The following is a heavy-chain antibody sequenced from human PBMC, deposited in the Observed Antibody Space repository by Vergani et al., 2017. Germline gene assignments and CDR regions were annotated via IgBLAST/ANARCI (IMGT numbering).Heavy chain of an antibody. CDR2: ISGSGGST. Sequence: EVQLLESGGGLVQPGGSLRLSCAASGFTFSSYAMSWVRQAPGKGLEWVSTISGSGGSTYYADSVKGRFTISRDKSKNTLYLQMNSLTAEDTAVYYCAEMGIAAAGRMYYFDYWCEGTLVTVSS. J-gene: IGHJ4*02. V-gene: IGHV3-23*01. D-gene: IGHD6-13*01. CDR1: GFTFSSYA. CDR3: AEMGIAAAGRMYYFDY.